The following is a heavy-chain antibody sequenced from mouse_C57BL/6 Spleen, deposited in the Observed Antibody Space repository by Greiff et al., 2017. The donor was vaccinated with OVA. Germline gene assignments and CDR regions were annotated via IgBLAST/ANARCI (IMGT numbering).Heavy chain of an antibody. CDR3: TRIYYYGSRKALFLPY. CDR2: IDPETGGT. J-gene: IGHJ3*01. Sequence: QVQLQQSGAELVRPGASVTLSCKASGYTFTDYEMHWVKQTPVHGLEWIGAIDPETGGTAYNQKFKGKAILTADKSSSTAYMELRSLTSEDSAVYYCTRIYYYGSRKALFLPYWGQGTLVTVSA. V-gene: IGHV1-15*01. D-gene: IGHD1-1*01. CDR1: GYTFTDYE.